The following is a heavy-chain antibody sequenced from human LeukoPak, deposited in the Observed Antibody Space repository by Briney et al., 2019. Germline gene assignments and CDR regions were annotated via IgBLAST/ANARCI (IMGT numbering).Heavy chain of an antibody. D-gene: IGHD4-11*01. CDR1: GYSISSGYN. Sequence: SETLSLTCTVSGYSISSGYNWGWVRQPPGKGLECIGSISHTGSTYYNPSLESRVTISLDTSNNQFPLELSSVTAADTAVYYCARTYINFSNYFDPWGQGPLVTVSS. CDR3: ARTYINFSNYFDP. CDR2: ISHTGST. V-gene: IGHV4-38-2*02. J-gene: IGHJ5*02.